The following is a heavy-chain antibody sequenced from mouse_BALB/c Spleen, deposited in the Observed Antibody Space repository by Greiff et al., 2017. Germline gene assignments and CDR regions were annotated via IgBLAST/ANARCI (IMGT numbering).Heavy chain of an antibody. D-gene: IGHD3-2*01. V-gene: IGHV2-6-7*01. Sequence: VKLVESGPGLVAPSQSLSITCTVSGFSLTGYGVNWVRQPPGKGLEWLGMIWGDGSTDYNSALKSRLSISKDNSKSQVFLKMNSLQTDDTARYYCAREDSSGYVDYYAMDYWGQGTSVTVSS. CDR2: IWGDGST. CDR3: AREDSSGYVDYYAMDY. J-gene: IGHJ4*01. CDR1: GFSLTGYG.